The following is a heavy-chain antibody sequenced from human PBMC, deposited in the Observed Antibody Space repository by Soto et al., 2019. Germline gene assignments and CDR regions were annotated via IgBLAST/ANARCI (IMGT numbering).Heavy chain of an antibody. CDR1: GFTVSSNY. CDR3: ARAYDDYRHDH. Sequence: GGSLRLSCAASGFTVSSNYMTWVRQAPGKGLEWVSVIYSGGSTYYADSVKGRFTISRDNSKNTLYLQMNTLRAEDTAVYYCARAYDDYRHDHGGQGTLGTGSS. D-gene: IGHD4-17*01. V-gene: IGHV3-66*01. CDR2: IYSGGST. J-gene: IGHJ4*02.